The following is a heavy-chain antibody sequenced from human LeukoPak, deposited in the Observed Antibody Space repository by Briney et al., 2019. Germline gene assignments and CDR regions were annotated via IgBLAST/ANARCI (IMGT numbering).Heavy chain of an antibody. V-gene: IGHV3-21*01. J-gene: IGHJ3*02. CDR2: ISSSSDYI. CDR3: VSGNDTDSTWKNYRLDAFDI. Sequence: GGSLRLSCAASGYTFRHYSVNWVRHTPGKGLEWVSSISSSSDYIHYADSVRGRSTISRDNTKSSLYLQMNSLRGEDTAVYYCVSGNDTDSTWKNYRLDAFDIWGQGTTVIVSS. D-gene: IGHD3-16*02. CDR1: GYTFRHYS.